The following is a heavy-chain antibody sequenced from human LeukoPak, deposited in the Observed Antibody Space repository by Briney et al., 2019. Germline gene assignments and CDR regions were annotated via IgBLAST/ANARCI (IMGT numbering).Heavy chain of an antibody. CDR1: GYTFTSYY. D-gene: IGHD4-17*01. CDR3: ARDMTTVTTAHWYFDL. V-gene: IGHV1-46*01. J-gene: IGHJ2*01. CDR2: INPSGGST. Sequence: GASVKVPCKPSGYTFTSYYMHWVRQAPGQGLEWMGIINPSGGSTSYAQKFQGRVTMTRDTSTSTVYMELSSLRSEDTAVYYCARDMTTVTTAHWYFDLWGRGTLVTVSS.